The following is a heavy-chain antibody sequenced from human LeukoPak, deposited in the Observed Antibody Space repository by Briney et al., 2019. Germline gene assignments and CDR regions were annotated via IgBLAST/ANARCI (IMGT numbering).Heavy chain of an antibody. CDR3: ARPLGYCSSTSCYEWGY. CDR2: ISYDGSNK. D-gene: IGHD2-2*01. V-gene: IGHV3-30-3*01. Sequence: GGSLRLSCAASGFTFRSYAMHWVRQAPVKGLEWVAVISYDGSNKYYADSVKGRFTISRDNSENTLDLQMNSLRAEDTAVYYCARPLGYCSSTSCYEWGYWGQGTLVTVSS. CDR1: GFTFRSYA. J-gene: IGHJ4*02.